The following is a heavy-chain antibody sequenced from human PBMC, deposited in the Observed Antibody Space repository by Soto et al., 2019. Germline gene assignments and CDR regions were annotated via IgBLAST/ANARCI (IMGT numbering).Heavy chain of an antibody. V-gene: IGHV1-3*05. J-gene: IGHJ4*02. CDR1: GYTFTGYA. CDR2: INAGNGNT. CDR3: ARAVAVPADFDY. D-gene: IGHD6-19*01. Sequence: QVQLVQPGAEEKKPGASVKVSCKASGYTFTGYAMHWVRQAPGQRLEWMGWINAGNGNTKYSQKFQGRVTITRDTSASTAYMELSSLRSEDTAVYYCARAVAVPADFDYWGPGTLVTVSS.